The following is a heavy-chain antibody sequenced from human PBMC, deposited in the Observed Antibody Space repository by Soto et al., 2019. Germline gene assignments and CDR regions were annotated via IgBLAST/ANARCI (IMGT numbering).Heavy chain of an antibody. V-gene: IGHV3-30-3*01. D-gene: IGHD3-10*01. CDR1: GFTFSSYA. CDR3: ARDRLTYYYGSGSYLYYYYYGMDV. J-gene: IGHJ6*02. Sequence: PGGSLRLSCAASGFTFSSYAMHWVRQAPGKGLEWVAVISYDGSNKYYADSVKGRFTISRDNSKNTLYLQMNSLRAEDTAVYYCARDRLTYYYGSGSYLYYYYYGMDVWGQGTTVTVSS. CDR2: ISYDGSNK.